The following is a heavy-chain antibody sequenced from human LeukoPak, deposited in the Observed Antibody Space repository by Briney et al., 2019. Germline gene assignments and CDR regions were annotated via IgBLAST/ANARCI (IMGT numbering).Heavy chain of an antibody. CDR3: ARDSGAGGYYYYYYTDV. CDR1: GFTFSSYS. J-gene: IGHJ6*03. Sequence: GGSLRLSREPSGFTFSSYSMNWVRQAPGKGLEWVSSISSSSSYIYYADSAKGRFTISRDNAKNSLYLQMNSLRAEDTAVYYCARDSGAGGYYYYYYTDVWGKGNTVTVSS. D-gene: IGHD3-10*01. V-gene: IGHV3-21*01. CDR2: ISSSSSYI.